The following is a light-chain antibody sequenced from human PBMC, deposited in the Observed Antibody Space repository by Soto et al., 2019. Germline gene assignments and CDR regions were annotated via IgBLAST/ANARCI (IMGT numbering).Light chain of an antibody. CDR1: QSVSSY. CDR2: DAS. CDR3: QQRSNWPPYT. J-gene: IGKJ2*01. V-gene: IGKV3-11*01. Sequence: EIVLTQSPATLSLSPGERATLSCRASQSVSSYLAWYQQKPGLAPRLLIYDASNRATGSPARFSGSGSGTDFTLTISSLEPEDFAVYYCQQRSNWPPYTFGQGTKLEIK.